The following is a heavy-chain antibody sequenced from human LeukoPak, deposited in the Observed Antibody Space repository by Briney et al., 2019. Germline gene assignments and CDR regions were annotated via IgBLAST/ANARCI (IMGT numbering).Heavy chain of an antibody. CDR1: GASISNYY. CDR2: ISQSGNP. Sequence: KPSETLSLTCTVSGASISNYYWSWIRQPPGKGLEWIGYISQSGNPKYNPSLKSRLTISVDTSKNQFSLKLNFVTAADTAVYFCARHNRGHHHVLRFLEWLSPFDPWGQGTLVTVSS. D-gene: IGHD3-3*01. V-gene: IGHV4-59*08. J-gene: IGHJ5*02. CDR3: ARHNRGHHHVLRFLEWLSPFDP.